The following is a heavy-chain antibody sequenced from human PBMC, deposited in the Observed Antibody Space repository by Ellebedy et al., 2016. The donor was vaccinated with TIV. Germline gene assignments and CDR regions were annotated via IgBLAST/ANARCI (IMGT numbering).Heavy chain of an antibody. V-gene: IGHV3-30*03. J-gene: IGHJ4*02. CDR1: GFTVRSKY. CDR2: ISYDGSNK. Sequence: GESLKISCAVSGFTVRSKYMIWVRQAPGKGLAWVAVISYDGSNKDYADSVKGRFTVSRDGSKNTLYLEMNSLRLDDTAVYYCARAGEKWELNYWGQGALVTVSS. D-gene: IGHD1-26*01. CDR3: ARAGEKWELNY.